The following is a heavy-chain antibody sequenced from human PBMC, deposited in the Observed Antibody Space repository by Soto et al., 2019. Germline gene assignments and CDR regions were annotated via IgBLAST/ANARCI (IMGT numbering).Heavy chain of an antibody. Sequence: GGSLRLSCAASGFTFSDHYFNWIRQAPGKGLEWVAFINSRGDTMYYADSMKGRFTVSRDNAKNSVYLQMNSLRPEDTALYYCARGGLVRNYERPPVDYWGQGALVTVSS. CDR1: GFTFSDHY. CDR3: ARGGLVRNYERPPVDY. D-gene: IGHD1-7*01. V-gene: IGHV3-11*01. J-gene: IGHJ4*02. CDR2: INSRGDTM.